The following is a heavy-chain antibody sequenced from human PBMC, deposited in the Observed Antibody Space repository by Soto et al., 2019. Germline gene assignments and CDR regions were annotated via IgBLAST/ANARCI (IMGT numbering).Heavy chain of an antibody. D-gene: IGHD2-2*02. V-gene: IGHV1-24*01. CDR1: GYTLTELS. CDR3: ATDLNYCISTSCYNY. Sequence: GASVKVTCKVSGYTLTELSMRWVRQAPGKGLEWMGGFDPEDGETIYAQKFQGRVTMTEDTSTDTAYMELSSMRSEDTAVYYCATDLNYCISTSCYNYWGQGTLVTVSS. CDR2: FDPEDGET. J-gene: IGHJ4*02.